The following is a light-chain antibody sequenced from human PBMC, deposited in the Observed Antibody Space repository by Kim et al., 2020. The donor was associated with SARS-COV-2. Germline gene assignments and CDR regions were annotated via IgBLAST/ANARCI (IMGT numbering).Light chain of an antibody. J-gene: IGKJ4*01. Sequence: ASVGDSATITCRASQDINSWLAWYQQKPGKAPKLLMYGASHLQSGVPSRFSGTRSGKDFILTISSLQPEDFATYYCQQPNSFPTTFGGGTKVDIK. CDR1: QDINSW. V-gene: IGKV1-12*01. CDR2: GAS. CDR3: QQPNSFPTT.